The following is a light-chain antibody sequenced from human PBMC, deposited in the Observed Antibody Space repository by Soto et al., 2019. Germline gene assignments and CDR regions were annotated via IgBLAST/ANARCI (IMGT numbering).Light chain of an antibody. V-gene: IGKV3-11*01. CDR2: DVS. CDR1: QSLDSS. Sequence: ESVLAQSPATLSLSPGERATLSCRASQSLDSSLAWFQQKPGQAPRLLIYDVSYRASGIPARFSGSGSGTDFTLTISSLEPEDFAVYYCQQRTNWSWTFXQGTKVDIK. CDR3: QQRTNWSWT. J-gene: IGKJ1*01.